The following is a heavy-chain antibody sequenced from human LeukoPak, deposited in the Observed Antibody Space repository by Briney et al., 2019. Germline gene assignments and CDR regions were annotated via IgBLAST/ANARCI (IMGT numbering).Heavy chain of an antibody. CDR2: IYPGDSDT. D-gene: IGHD6-13*01. CDR1: GYSLTSYW. V-gene: IGHV5-51*01. CDR3: VRQWGSDTSGWYYYMDV. J-gene: IGHJ6*03. Sequence: PGESLKISCKSSGYSLTSYWIGWVRQMPGKGLEWMGIIYPGDSDTRYSPSFQGQVTISVDKSSSTAYLQWGSLQASDTAMYYCVRQWGSDTSGWYYYMDVWGKGTAVTVSS.